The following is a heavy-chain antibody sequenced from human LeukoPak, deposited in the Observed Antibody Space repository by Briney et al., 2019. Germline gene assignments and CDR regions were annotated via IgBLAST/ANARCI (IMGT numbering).Heavy chain of an antibody. J-gene: IGHJ4*02. Sequence: PGGSLRLSCVVSGFTFINAWMTWVRQAPGKGLEWVGRIKSKSDGGTTDYAAPVKGRFTISRDDSKNTVYLQMNSLQTEDTAVYYCTTRVGYSSGWHQDDYWGQGTLVTVSS. CDR3: TTRVGYSSGWHQDDY. D-gene: IGHD6-19*01. CDR1: GFTFINAW. V-gene: IGHV3-15*01. CDR2: IKSKSDGGTT.